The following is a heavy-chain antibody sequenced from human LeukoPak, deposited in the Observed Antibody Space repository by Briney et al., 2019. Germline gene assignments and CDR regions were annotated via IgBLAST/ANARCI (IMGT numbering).Heavy chain of an antibody. J-gene: IGHJ4*02. D-gene: IGHD3-10*01. CDR3: AVSRITMVRGVIMPFDY. V-gene: IGHV4-61*02. CDR1: GGSISSGSYY. CDR2: IYTSGST. Sequence: SETLSLTCTDSGGSISSGSYYWSWIRQPAGKGLEWIGRIYTSGSTNYNPSLKSRVTISVDTSKNQFSLKLSSVTAADTAVYYCAVSRITMVRGVIMPFDYWGQGTLVTVSS.